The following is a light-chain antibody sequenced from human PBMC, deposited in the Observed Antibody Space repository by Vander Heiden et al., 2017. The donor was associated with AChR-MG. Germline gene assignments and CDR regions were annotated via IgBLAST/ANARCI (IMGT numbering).Light chain of an antibody. V-gene: IGKV3-11*01. Sequence: EIVLTQSPATFSLSPGERATLPCRASQSVSSYLAWYQQKPGQAPRLLIYDASNRATGIPARFSGSGSGTDFTLTISSLEPEDFAVYYCQQRSNWPPYTFGQGTKLEIK. CDR2: DAS. CDR3: QQRSNWPPYT. CDR1: QSVSSY. J-gene: IGKJ2*01.